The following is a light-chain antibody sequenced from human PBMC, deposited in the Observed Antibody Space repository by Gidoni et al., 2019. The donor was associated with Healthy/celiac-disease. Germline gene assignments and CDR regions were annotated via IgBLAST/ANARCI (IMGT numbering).Light chain of an antibody. CDR2: QDS. CDR3: QAWDSSPVV. Sequence: SYELTQPPSVSVSPGQTASITCSGDTVGDKYACWYQQKPGQSPVLVIYQDSKRPSGTPERFSGSNSGNTATLTISGTQAMDEADYYCQAWDSSPVVFGGGTKLTVL. V-gene: IGLV3-1*01. CDR1: TVGDKY. J-gene: IGLJ2*01.